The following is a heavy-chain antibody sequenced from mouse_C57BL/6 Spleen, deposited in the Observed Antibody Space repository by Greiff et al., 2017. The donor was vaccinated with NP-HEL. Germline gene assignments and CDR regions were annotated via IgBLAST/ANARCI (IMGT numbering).Heavy chain of an antibody. J-gene: IGHJ2*01. CDR3: ARVKRGGGFDY. CDR1: GYTFTSYW. CDR2: IDPSDSYT. Sequence: VQLQQPGAELVKPGASVKLSCKASGYTFTSYWMQWVKQRPGQGLEWIGEIDPSDSYTNYNQKFKGKATLTVDTSSSTAYMQLSSLTSEDSAVYYCARVKRGGGFDYWGQGTTLTVSS. V-gene: IGHV1-50*01.